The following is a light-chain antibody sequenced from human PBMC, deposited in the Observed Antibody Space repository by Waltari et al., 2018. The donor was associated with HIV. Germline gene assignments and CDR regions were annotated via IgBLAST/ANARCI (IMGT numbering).Light chain of an antibody. CDR2: EDN. J-gene: IGLJ2*01. Sequence: NFMLTQPHSVSESPGKTVTVSCTRSSGSIASNYVQRYQQRPGRSPTSVIYEDNQRPSGVPDRFSGSIDSSSNSASLTISGLKTEDEADYYCQSYDSSIQVFGGGTKLTVL. CDR3: QSYDSSIQV. CDR1: SGSIASNY. V-gene: IGLV6-57*01.